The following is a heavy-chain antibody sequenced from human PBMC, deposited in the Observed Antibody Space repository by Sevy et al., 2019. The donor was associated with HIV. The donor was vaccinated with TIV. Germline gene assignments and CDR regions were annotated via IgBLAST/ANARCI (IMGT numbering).Heavy chain of an antibody. CDR2: LFSDGST. V-gene: IGHV3-66*01. Sequence: GGSLRLSCAASGFTVSSNYMNWVRQAPGKGLEWVSVLFSDGSTSYADSVKGRFTISRDNSKNTLYLQMNSLRGEDTAVYYWARASGWYVYWGQGTLVTVSS. CDR1: GFTVSSNY. CDR3: ARASGWYVY. D-gene: IGHD6-19*01. J-gene: IGHJ4*02.